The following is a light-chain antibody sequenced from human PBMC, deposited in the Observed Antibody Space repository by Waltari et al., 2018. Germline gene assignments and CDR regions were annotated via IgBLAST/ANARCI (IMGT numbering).Light chain of an antibody. CDR1: TSEIGSHNI. J-gene: IGLJ3*02. Sequence: QSALTQPASMSGSPGQSITVSCTGATSEIGSHNIVSWYQQHPGKAPKPILYDVNRRPSGVSERFSCAKSGITASLTSSGLQAEDEADYYCCSYAGSTTWVFGGGTKLTVL. CDR3: CSYAGSTTWV. CDR2: DVN. V-gene: IGLV2-23*02.